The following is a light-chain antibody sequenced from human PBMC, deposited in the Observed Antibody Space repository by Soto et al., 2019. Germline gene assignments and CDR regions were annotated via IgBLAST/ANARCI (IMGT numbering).Light chain of an antibody. V-gene: IGLV1-40*01. CDR1: SSNIGAGYD. Sequence: QSVLTQPPSVSGAPGQRVTISCSGSSSNIGAGYDVHWYQQLPGTAPKLLIYGNSNRPSGVPDRFSGSKSGTSASLAITGLQAKDEADYYCQSSDSSLSGSVFGGGTKVTVL. CDR3: QSSDSSLSGSV. J-gene: IGLJ3*02. CDR2: GNS.